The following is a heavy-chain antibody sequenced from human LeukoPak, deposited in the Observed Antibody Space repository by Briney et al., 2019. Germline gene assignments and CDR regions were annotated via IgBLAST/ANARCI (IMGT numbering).Heavy chain of an antibody. Sequence: KSSETLSLTCAVYGGSFSGYYWSWIRQPPGKGLEWIGEINHSGSTNYNPSLKSRVTISVDTSKNQFSLKLSSVTAADTAVYYCAREMAHCSSTSCFDFDYWGQGTLVTVSS. D-gene: IGHD2-2*01. J-gene: IGHJ4*02. CDR2: INHSGST. V-gene: IGHV4-34*01. CDR3: AREMAHCSSTSCFDFDY. CDR1: GGSFSGYY.